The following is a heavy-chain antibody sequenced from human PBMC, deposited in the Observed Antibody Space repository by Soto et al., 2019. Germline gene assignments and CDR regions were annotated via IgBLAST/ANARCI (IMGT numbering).Heavy chain of an antibody. D-gene: IGHD3-22*01. CDR1: GGSISSGDYY. V-gene: IGHV4-30-4*01. J-gene: IGHJ5*02. Sequence: SSETLSLTCTVSGGSISSGDYYWSWIRQPPGKGLDWIGYIYYSGSTYYNPSLKSRVTISVDTSKNKFSLKLSSVTAADTAVYYCARDLEGYYDSSGYYYNWLDPWGQGTMVTVSS. CDR3: ARDLEGYYDSSGYYYNWLDP. CDR2: IYYSGST.